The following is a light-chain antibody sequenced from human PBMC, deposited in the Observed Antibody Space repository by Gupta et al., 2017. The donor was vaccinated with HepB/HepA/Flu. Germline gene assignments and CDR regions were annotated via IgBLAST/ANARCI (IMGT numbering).Light chain of an antibody. CDR3: EAWDDSRNGLWV. J-gene: IGLJ3*02. Sequence: QSVLTQPPSASGTPGQRVTISCSGSSSNIGSNTVNWYQQLPATAPKLLIYSNNKRHSGVPDRFSGSKSGTSAALAISGLPAEDEADYYCEAWDDSRNGLWVFGGGTKLTVL. CDR2: SNN. V-gene: IGLV1-44*01. CDR1: SSNIGSNT.